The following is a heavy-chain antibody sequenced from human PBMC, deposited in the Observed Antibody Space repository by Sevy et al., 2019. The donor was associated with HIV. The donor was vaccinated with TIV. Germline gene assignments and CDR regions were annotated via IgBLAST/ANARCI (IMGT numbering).Heavy chain of an antibody. CDR1: GFTFSSYG. J-gene: IGHJ3*02. CDR2: IWYDGSNK. CDR3: ARERARLRGAFDI. D-gene: IGHD5-12*01. V-gene: IGHV3-33*01. Sequence: GGSLRLSCAASGFTFSSYGMHWVRQAPGKGLEWVAVIWYDGSNKYYADSVKGRFTISRDNSKNTLYLQMNSLSAEDTAVYYCARERARLRGAFDIWGQGTMVTVSS.